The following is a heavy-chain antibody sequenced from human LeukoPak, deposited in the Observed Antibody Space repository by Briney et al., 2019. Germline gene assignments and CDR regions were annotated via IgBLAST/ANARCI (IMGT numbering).Heavy chain of an antibody. Sequence: PGGSLRLSCAVSGFTFSSYWMHWVRQAPGKGLVWVSRINSYGSSTSYADSVKGRFTISRDNAKNTLYLQMNSLRAEDTAVYYCATSTSRAKNWFDPWGQGTLVTVPS. CDR2: INSYGSST. J-gene: IGHJ5*02. CDR1: GFTFSSYW. CDR3: ATSTSRAKNWFDP. D-gene: IGHD2-2*01. V-gene: IGHV3-74*01.